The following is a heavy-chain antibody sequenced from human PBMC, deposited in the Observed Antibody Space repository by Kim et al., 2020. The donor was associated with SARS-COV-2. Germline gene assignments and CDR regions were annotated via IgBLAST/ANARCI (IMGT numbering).Heavy chain of an antibody. V-gene: IGHV5-10-1*01. CDR3: ASHSGIAGGNPVVGYYYYGMDV. J-gene: IGHJ6*02. CDR1: GYSFTSYW. CDR2: IDPSDSYT. Sequence: GESLKISCKGSGYSFTSYWISWVRQMPGKGLEWMGRIDPSDSYTNYSPSFQGHVTISADKSISTAYLQWSSLKASDTAMYYCASHSGIAGGNPVVGYYYYGMDVWGQGTTVTVTS. D-gene: IGHD6-13*01.